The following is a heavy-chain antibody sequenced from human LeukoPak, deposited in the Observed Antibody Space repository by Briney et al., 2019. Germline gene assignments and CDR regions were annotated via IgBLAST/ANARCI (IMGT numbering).Heavy chain of an antibody. D-gene: IGHD3-9*01. V-gene: IGHV3-23*01. CDR1: RFTFSSYS. CDR2: ISGSGGST. CDR3: AKDLAAYYDILTGYYNSPFDY. J-gene: IGHJ4*02. Sequence: GGSLRLSCAASRFTFSSYSMNWVRQAPGKGLEWVSAISGSGGSTYYADSVKGRFTISRDNSKNTLYLQMTSLRAEDTAVYYCAKDLAAYYDILTGYYNSPFDYWGQGTLVTVSS.